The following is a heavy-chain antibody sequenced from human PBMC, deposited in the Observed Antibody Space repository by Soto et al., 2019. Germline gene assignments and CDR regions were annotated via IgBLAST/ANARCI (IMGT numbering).Heavy chain of an antibody. CDR2: ISAHNGNT. CDR3: ARGRYGDY. J-gene: IGHJ4*02. CDR1: GYGFTTYG. Sequence: QVHLVQSGAEVKKPGASVKVSCKGSGYGFTTYGITWVRQAPGQVLEWMAWISAHNGNTNYAQRLQGRITVTRDTSTSTAYMELRSLRSDDTAVYSCARGRYGDYWGQGALVTASS. V-gene: IGHV1-18*01. D-gene: IGHD1-1*01.